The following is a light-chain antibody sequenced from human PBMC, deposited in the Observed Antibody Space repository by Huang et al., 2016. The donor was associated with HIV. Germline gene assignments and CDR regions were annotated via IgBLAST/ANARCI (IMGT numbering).Light chain of an antibody. CDR2: KAS. CDR3: HQYNTYWWT. J-gene: IGKJ1*01. CDR1: QSISDW. V-gene: IGKV1-5*03. Sequence: DIQMTQSPSTLSASVGDRVTITCRASQSISDWLAWYQQKPGKAPKVLIYKASRLPSGVPSRFSGSGAGTEFTLTISSLQPDDFATYYCHQYNTYWWTFGQGTKVEIK.